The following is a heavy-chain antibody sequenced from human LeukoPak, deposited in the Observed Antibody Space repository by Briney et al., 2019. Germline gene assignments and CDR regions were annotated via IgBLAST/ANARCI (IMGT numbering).Heavy chain of an antibody. CDR1: GYTFTGYY. J-gene: IGHJ3*02. Sequence: GASVKVSCKASGYTFTGYYMHWVRQAPGQGLEWMGWINPNSGGTNYAQKFQGWVTMTRDTSIGTAYMELSRLRSDDTAVYYCARDRGGGYCSSTSCYPADAFDIWGQGTMVTVSS. V-gene: IGHV1-2*04. D-gene: IGHD2-2*01. CDR2: INPNSGGT. CDR3: ARDRGGGYCSSTSCYPADAFDI.